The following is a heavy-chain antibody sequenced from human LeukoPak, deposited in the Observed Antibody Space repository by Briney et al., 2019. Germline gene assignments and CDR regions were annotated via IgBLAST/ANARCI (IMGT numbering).Heavy chain of an antibody. Sequence: PSETLSLTCTVSGGSISSYYWSWIRQPPGKGLEWIGYIYYSGSTNYNPSLKSRVTISVDTSKNQFSLKLSSVTAADTAVYYCAGGDYDFWSGSRRLRYFQHWGQGTLVTVSS. D-gene: IGHD3-3*01. CDR1: GGSISSYY. V-gene: IGHV4-59*01. CDR2: IYYSGST. J-gene: IGHJ1*01. CDR3: AGGDYDFWSGSRRLRYFQH.